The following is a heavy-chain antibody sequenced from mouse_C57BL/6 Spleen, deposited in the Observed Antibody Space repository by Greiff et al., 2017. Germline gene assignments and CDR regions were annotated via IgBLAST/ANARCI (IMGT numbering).Heavy chain of an antibody. J-gene: IGHJ3*01. CDR3: ARHDYDSWFAY. V-gene: IGHV1-76*01. D-gene: IGHD2-4*01. CDR1: GYTFTDYY. CDR2: IYPGSGNT. Sequence: VQLKASGAELVRPGASVKLSCKASGYTFTDYYINWVKQRPGQGLEWIARIYPGSGNTYYNEKFKGKATLTAEKSSSTAYMQLSSLTSEDSAVYFCARHDYDSWFAYWGQGTLVTVSA.